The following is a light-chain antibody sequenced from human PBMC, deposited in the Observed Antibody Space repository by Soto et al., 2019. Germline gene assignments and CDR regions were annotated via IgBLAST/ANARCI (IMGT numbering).Light chain of an antibody. CDR2: DVN. CDR3: CSFAGSYTV. CDR1: RRDLGAYNY. V-gene: IGLV2-11*01. J-gene: IGLJ2*01. Sequence: QCALIQPRSVSGSPGQSVTISCTGTRRDLGAYNYVSWYQQHPGKAPKLMIYDVNRRPSGVPDRFSGSKSGNTASLTISGLQAEDEADYYCCSFAGSYTVFGGGTQLTVL.